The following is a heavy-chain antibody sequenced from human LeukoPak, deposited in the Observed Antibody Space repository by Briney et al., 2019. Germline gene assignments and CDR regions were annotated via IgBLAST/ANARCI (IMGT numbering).Heavy chain of an antibody. CDR1: GGSFSGYY. J-gene: IGHJ4*02. CDR2: INHSGST. CDR3: ARQWLASPLFDY. V-gene: IGHV4-34*01. Sequence: SETLSLTCAGYGGSFSGYYWSWIRQPPGKGLEWIGEINHSGSTNYNPSLRSRVTVSVHTSKNQLSLKLSSVTAADTAVYYCARQWLASPLFDYWGQGTLVTVSS. D-gene: IGHD6-19*01.